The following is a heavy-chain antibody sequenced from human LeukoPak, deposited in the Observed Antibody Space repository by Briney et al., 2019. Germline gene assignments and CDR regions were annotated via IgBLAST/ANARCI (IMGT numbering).Heavy chain of an antibody. CDR2: ISSSSYI. D-gene: IGHD3-22*01. CDR3: ARPYYDSSGYNDY. J-gene: IGHJ4*02. V-gene: IGHV3-21*01. CDR1: GFTFSIYT. Sequence: PGGSLRLSCVASGFTFSIYTMNWVRQAPGKGLEWVSSISSSSYIYYADSVKGRFTISRDNAKNSLYLQMNSLRAEDTAVYYCARPYYDSSGYNDYWGQGTLVTVSS.